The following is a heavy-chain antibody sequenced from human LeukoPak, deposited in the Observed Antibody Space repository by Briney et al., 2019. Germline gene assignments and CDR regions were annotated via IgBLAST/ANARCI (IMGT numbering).Heavy chain of an antibody. CDR3: ATGLRFLVTYYYYGMDV. J-gene: IGHJ6*02. V-gene: IGHV1-24*01. CDR2: FDPEDGET. D-gene: IGHD3-3*01. CDR1: GYTLTELS. Sequence: ASVKVSCKVSGYTLTELSMHWVRQAPGKGLEWMGGFDPEDGETIYAQKLQGRVTMTEDTSTDTAYMELSSLRSEDTAVYYCATGLRFLVTYYYYGMDVWGQGTTVTVSS.